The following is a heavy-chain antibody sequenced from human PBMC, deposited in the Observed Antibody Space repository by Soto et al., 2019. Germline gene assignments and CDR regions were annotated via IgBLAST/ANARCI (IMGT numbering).Heavy chain of an antibody. D-gene: IGHD3-16*01. CDR3: ARDVPLNDYDGTYYYYAMDV. CDR1: GGTFSSHA. J-gene: IGHJ6*02. V-gene: IGHV1-69*01. Sequence: QVQLVQSGAEVKRPGSSVKVSFKASGGTFSSHAIHWVRLAPGQGLEWMGGIITFFKGTHYAQKFQGRVTITADDSTSTAYMDLSDLQSEDTAVYYCARDVPLNDYDGTYYYYAMDVWGQGTTVTVSS. CDR2: IITFFKGT.